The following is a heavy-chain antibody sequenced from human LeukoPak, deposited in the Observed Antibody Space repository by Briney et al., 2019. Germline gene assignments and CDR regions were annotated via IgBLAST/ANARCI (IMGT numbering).Heavy chain of an antibody. V-gene: IGHV3-30-3*01. CDR2: ISYDGSNK. CDR1: GFTFSSYA. Sequence: GGSLRLSCAASGFTFSSYAMHWVRQAPGKGLEWVAVISYDGSNKYYADSVKGRFTISRDNSKNTLYLQMNSLRAEDTAVYYCARAPTIYYYYGMDVWGQGTTVTVSS. CDR3: ARAPTIYYYYGMDV. J-gene: IGHJ6*02. D-gene: IGHD5-24*01.